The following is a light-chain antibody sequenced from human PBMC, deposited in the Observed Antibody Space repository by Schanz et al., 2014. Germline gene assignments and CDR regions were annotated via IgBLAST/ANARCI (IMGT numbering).Light chain of an antibody. CDR1: QSVSSLY. CDR3: QQRSNWPIT. Sequence: EIVLTQSPGTLSLSPGERATLSCRASQSVSSLYLAWYQQKTGQAPRLLIYGASSRATGIPDRFSGSVSGTDYTLTISRLEPEDFAVYYCQQRSNWPITFGQGTRLEI. J-gene: IGKJ5*01. CDR2: GAS. V-gene: IGKV3D-20*02.